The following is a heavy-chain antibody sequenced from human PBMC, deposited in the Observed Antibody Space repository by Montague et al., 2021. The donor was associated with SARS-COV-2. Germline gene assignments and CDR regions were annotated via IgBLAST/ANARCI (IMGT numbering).Heavy chain of an antibody. V-gene: IGHV3-21*01. CDR1: GLTFNDYT. CDR2: ISSSSNYI. CDR3: AREREVSMLYYYYGMDV. J-gene: IGHJ6*02. D-gene: IGHD2-8*01. Sequence: SLRLSCAASGLTFNDYTINWVRQAPGKGLEWVSSISSSSNYIYYSDSAKGRFTISRDNAKNTLYLQMNSLRAEDTAVYFCAREREVSMLYYYYGMDVWGQGTTVTVSS.